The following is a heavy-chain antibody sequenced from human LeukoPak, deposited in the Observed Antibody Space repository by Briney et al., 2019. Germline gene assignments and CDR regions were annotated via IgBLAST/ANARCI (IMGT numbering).Heavy chain of an antibody. CDR2: ISSGSALI. Sequence: GGSLRLSCVASGFTFSGYIMNWVRQAPGKGLEWVSSISSGSALIYYADSVNGRFTISRDNAKNSLYLQMNSLRAEDTAVYYCARGPSTIGAAGKGAPFNWSQGTLVTVSS. J-gene: IGHJ4*02. CDR1: GFTFSGYI. CDR3: ARGPSTIGAAGKGAPFN. D-gene: IGHD6-25*01. V-gene: IGHV3-21*06.